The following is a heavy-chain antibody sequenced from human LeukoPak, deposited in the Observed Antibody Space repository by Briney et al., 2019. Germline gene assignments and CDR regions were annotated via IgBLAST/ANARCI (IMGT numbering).Heavy chain of an antibody. CDR1: GYGFTSYW. CDR3: ARRGWELLQFDY. Sequence: GESLKISCKASGYGFTSYWIGWVRQMPGKGLEWMGVIYPGDSDTRYSPSFRGQVTISADRSISTAYLQWNSLKASDTAMYYCARRGWELLQFDYWGQGTLVTVSS. V-gene: IGHV5-51*01. D-gene: IGHD1-26*01. J-gene: IGHJ4*02. CDR2: IYPGDSDT.